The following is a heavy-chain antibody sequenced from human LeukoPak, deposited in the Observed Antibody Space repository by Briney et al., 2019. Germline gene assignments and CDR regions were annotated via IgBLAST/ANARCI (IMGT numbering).Heavy chain of an antibody. D-gene: IGHD6-13*01. J-gene: IGHJ4*02. CDR2: IWYDGSNE. V-gene: IGHV3-33*06. Sequence: GGSLRLSCAASGFTFSNAWMSWVRQAPGKGLEWVAVIWYDGSNEYYADSVKGRFTSSRDNSKNTLYLQMNSLRAEDTAVYYCAKDRAAAGTTVFDYWGQGTLVTVSS. CDR1: GFTFSNAW. CDR3: AKDRAAAGTTVFDY.